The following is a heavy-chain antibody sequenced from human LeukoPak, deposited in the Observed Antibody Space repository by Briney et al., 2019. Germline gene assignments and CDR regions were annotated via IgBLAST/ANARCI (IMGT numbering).Heavy chain of an antibody. D-gene: IGHD2-2*01. Sequence: GGSLRLSCAASGFTFSSYAMSWVRQAPGKGLEWVSNIGGSGGSTYYADSVKGRFTISRDNSKNTLYLQMNSLRAEDTAVYYCAKGVVGGGAKWFDAWGQGTLVTVSS. CDR1: GFTFSSYA. CDR3: AKGVVGGGAKWFDA. J-gene: IGHJ5*02. V-gene: IGHV3-23*01. CDR2: IGGSGGST.